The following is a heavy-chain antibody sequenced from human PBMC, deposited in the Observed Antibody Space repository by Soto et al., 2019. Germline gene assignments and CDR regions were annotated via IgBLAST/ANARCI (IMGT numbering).Heavy chain of an antibody. CDR2: IYYSGST. D-gene: IGHD3-10*01. CDR1: CGSVSSGSYY. V-gene: IGHV4-61*01. J-gene: IGHJ5*02. CDR3: ARAGSGSFNWFDP. Sequence: SETLSLTCTVSCGSVSSGSYYWSWIRQPPGKGLEWIGYIYYSGSTNYNPSLKSRVTISVDTSKNQFSLKLSSVTAADTAVYYCARAGSGSFNWFDPWGQGTLVTVSS.